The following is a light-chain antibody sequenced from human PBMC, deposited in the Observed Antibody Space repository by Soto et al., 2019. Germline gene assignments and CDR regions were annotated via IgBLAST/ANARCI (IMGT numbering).Light chain of an antibody. V-gene: IGKV3-20*01. J-gene: IGKJ1*01. CDR3: QHYGTSPKP. CDR2: GAS. CDR1: QSVSYN. Sequence: EIVLTQSPGTLSVSPGDRATLSCSASQSVSYNLAWYQQKPGQAPGLLILGASTRATGIPDRFSGSGSGTDFTLTISRLEPADFAVYYCQHYGTSPKPFGQGTKVDIK.